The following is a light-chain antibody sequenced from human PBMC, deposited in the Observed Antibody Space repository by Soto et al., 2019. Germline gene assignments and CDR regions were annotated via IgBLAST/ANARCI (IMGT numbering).Light chain of an antibody. J-gene: IGKJ2*01. CDR1: QGISSY. Sequence: AIRMTQSPSSFSASTGDRVTITCRASQGISSYLAWYQQKPGKAPELLIYAASTLQSGVPSRFSGSGSGTDFTLTISCLQSEDFATYYCQQYYSYPPTFGQGTKLEIK. CDR2: AAS. CDR3: QQYYSYPPT. V-gene: IGKV1-8*01.